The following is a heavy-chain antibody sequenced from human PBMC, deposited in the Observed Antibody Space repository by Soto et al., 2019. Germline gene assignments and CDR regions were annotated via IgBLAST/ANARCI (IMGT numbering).Heavy chain of an antibody. CDR1: GYSFIDYF. V-gene: IGHV1-2*02. CDR3: ARDMRRGMRVEQPDY. D-gene: IGHD2-8*01. J-gene: IGHJ4*02. CDR2: IHPNSGIT. Sequence: QVQLVQSGAEVKKPGASMKVSCKASGYSFIDYFMHWVRQAPGQGLQWVGSIHPNSGITKFSPEFLGRITMTRDTSLNTACLEMGGLTSDDTGMYFCARDMRRGMRVEQPDYWGQGTLLTVSS.